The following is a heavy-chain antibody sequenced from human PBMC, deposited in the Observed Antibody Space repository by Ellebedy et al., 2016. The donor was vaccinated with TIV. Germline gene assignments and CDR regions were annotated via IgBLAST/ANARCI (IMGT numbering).Heavy chain of an antibody. V-gene: IGHV3-33*01. Sequence: GESLKISXAASGFTFSSYGMHWVRQAPGKGLEWVAVIWYDGSNKYYADSVKGRFTISRDNSKNTLYLQMNSLRAEDTAVYYCAREDTAMVTLTYYFDYWGQGTLVTVSS. D-gene: IGHD5-18*01. CDR2: IWYDGSNK. CDR1: GFTFSSYG. CDR3: AREDTAMVTLTYYFDY. J-gene: IGHJ4*02.